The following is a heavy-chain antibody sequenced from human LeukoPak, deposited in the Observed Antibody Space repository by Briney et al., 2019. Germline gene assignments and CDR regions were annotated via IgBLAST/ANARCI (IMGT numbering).Heavy chain of an antibody. CDR3: ARVLRVPVIPSGPYYYYYMDV. V-gene: IGHV4-4*07. J-gene: IGHJ6*03. Sequence: SETLSLTCTVSGGSISGYFWSWIRQPAGKGLEWIGRIYTSGSTNYNPSLKSRVTMSVDTSKNQFSLKLSSVTAADTAVYYCARVLRVPVIPSGPYYYYYMDVWGKGTTVTVSS. CDR1: GGSISGYF. D-gene: IGHD3-16*02. CDR2: IYTSGST.